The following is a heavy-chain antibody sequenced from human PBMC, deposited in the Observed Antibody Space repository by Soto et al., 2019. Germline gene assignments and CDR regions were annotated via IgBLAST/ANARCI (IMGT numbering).Heavy chain of an antibody. Sequence: QVQLVESGGGVVQPGRSLRLSCAASGFTFRSYAMHWVRQAPGKGLECVAVISYDGSNKFYRDSVKGRFTISSDNYKNTLYLQINSLRYEDTAVYYCARGDREDIAVVVGARPGEYGVDVWGQGTTVTVSS. CDR1: GFTFRSYA. J-gene: IGHJ6*02. CDR3: ARGDREDIAVVVGARPGEYGVDV. V-gene: IGHV3-30-3*01. D-gene: IGHD2-15*01. CDR2: ISYDGSNK.